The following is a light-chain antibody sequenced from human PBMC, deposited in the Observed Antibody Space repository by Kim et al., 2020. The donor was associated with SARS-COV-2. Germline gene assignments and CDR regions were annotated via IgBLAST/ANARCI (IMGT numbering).Light chain of an antibody. Sequence: DIQMTQSPSSLSASVGDRVTITCHASQDIGSYLNWYQQTPGKAPKLLIFDASDPRPGVPSRFTGSGSGTVFTFTIRSLQPDDVATYFCQQYDIMPYTFGQGTKLEI. J-gene: IGKJ2*01. V-gene: IGKV1-33*01. CDR3: QQYDIMPYT. CDR2: DAS. CDR1: QDIGSY.